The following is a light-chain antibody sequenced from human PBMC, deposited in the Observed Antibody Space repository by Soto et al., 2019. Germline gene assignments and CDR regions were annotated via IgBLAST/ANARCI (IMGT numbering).Light chain of an antibody. Sequence: QSALTQPASVSGSPGQSITISCTGTSSDVGGYNYVTWYQQHPGRAPKHMIYEVSNRPSGVSNRFSGSKSGNTASLTISGLQAEDEADYYCSSYTSSTPDVFGTGTKVTVL. J-gene: IGLJ1*01. CDR3: SSYTSSTPDV. CDR1: SSDVGGYNY. CDR2: EVS. V-gene: IGLV2-14*01.